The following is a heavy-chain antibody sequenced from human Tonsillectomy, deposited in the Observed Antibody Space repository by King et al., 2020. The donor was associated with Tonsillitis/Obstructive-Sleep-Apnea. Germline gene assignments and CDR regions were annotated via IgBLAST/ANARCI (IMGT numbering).Heavy chain of an antibody. D-gene: IGHD1-26*01. V-gene: IGHV1-18*01. CDR1: GYIFSSFG. Sequence: QLVQSGTEVKKSGASVKVSCKASGYIFSSFGITWVRQAPGQGLEWVGWISAFNGNTNYAQKLQGRVTMTTDTSTRTAYMDLRSLRSDDTAVYYCARAGGPGGNWFDPWGQGTLVTVSS. CDR2: ISAFNGNT. J-gene: IGHJ5*02. CDR3: ARAGGPGGNWFDP.